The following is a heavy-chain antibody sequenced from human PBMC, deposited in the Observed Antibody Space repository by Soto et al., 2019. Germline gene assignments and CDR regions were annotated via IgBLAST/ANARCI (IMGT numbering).Heavy chain of an antibody. D-gene: IGHD4-17*01. CDR1: GFTVSSNY. CDR2: IYSGGST. J-gene: IGHJ5*02. Sequence: PGGSLRLSCAASGFTVSSNYMSWVRQAPGKGLEWVSVIYSGGSTYYADSVKGRFTISRDNSKNTLHLQMNSLRAEDTAVYYCARGNQGPRSVNTPFDPWGQGTLVTVSS. CDR3: ARGNQGPRSVNTPFDP. V-gene: IGHV3-66*01.